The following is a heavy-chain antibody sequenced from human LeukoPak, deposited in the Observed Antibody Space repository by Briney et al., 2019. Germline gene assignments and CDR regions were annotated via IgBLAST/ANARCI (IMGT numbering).Heavy chain of an antibody. D-gene: IGHD4-11*01. V-gene: IGHV3-9*01. CDR2: ISWNSGSI. CDR1: GFTFDDYA. J-gene: IGHJ4*02. Sequence: PGGSLRLSCAASGFTFDDYAMHWVRQAPGKGLEWVSGISWNSGSIGYADSVKGRFTISRDNSKNTLYLQMNSLRAEDTAVYYCAKDPNDYSNYIDYWGQGTLVTVSS. CDR3: AKDPNDYSNYIDY.